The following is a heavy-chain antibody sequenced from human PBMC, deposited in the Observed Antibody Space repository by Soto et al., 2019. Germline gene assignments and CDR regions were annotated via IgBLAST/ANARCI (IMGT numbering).Heavy chain of an antibody. CDR3: ARDLKYYYGSGSYIDYYYGMDV. CDR2: INSDGSST. CDR1: GFTFSSYW. J-gene: IGHJ6*02. Sequence: GGSLRLSCAASGFTFSSYWMHWVRQAPGKGLVWVSRINSDGSSTSYADSVKGRFTISRDNAKNTLYLQMNSLRAEDTAVYYCARDLKYYYGSGSYIDYYYGMDVWGQGTTVTVSS. D-gene: IGHD3-10*01. V-gene: IGHV3-74*01.